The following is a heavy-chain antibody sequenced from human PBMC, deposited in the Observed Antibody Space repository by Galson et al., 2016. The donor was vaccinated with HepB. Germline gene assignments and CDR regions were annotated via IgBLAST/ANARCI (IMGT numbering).Heavy chain of an antibody. CDR1: GFTFSNYG. CDR3: ANSGLLRFLEWLLPFDC. Sequence: SLRLSCAASGFTFSNYGTHWVRQAPGKGLEWVAVISDDESNEYYADSVKGRFTISRDNSKNTLYLQMTSLRAEDTAVYYCANSGLLRFLEWLLPFDCWGQGTLVTVSS. CDR2: ISDDESNE. D-gene: IGHD3-3*01. V-gene: IGHV3-30*18. J-gene: IGHJ4*02.